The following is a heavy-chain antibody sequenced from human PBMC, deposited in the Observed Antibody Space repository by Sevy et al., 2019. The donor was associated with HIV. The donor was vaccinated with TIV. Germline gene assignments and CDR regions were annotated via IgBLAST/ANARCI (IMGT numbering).Heavy chain of an antibody. CDR3: ARDSRDGSEYYFDY. D-gene: IGHD5-12*01. Sequence: ASVKVSGKASGYTFTSYGISWVRQAPGQGLEWMGWISAYNGNTNYAQKLQGRVTMTTDTSTSTAYMELRSLRSDDTAVYYCARDSRDGSEYYFDYWGQGTLVTVSS. CDR2: ISAYNGNT. V-gene: IGHV1-18*01. J-gene: IGHJ4*02. CDR1: GYTFTSYG.